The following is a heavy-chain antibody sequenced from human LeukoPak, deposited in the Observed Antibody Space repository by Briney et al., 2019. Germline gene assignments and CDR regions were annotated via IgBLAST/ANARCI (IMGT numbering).Heavy chain of an antibody. CDR2: VFYGGMT. D-gene: IGHD3-3*01. J-gene: IGHJ4*02. V-gene: IGHV4-59*11. CDR3: ASGTVFGVITPQYFHY. CDR1: AGSISTPY. Sequence: SETLSLTCSVSAGSISTPYWHWIRQSPGKGLEWIGFVFYGGMTNYNPSLKSRVTISLDTSKNQFSLELTSVTAADTAVYYCASGTVFGVITPQYFHYWGQGTRVTVSS.